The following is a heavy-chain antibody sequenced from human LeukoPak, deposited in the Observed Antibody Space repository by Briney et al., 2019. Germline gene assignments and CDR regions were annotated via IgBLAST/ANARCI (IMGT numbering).Heavy chain of an antibody. V-gene: IGHV3-30-3*01. J-gene: IGHJ4*02. CDR3: ARPYVLRYFDWLLPGY. Sequence: GRSLRLSCAASGFTFSSYAMHWVRQAPGKGLEWVAVISYDGSNKYYADSVKGRFTISRDNSKNTLYLQMNSLRAEDTAVYYCARPYVLRYFDWLLPGYWGQGTLVTVSS. CDR2: ISYDGSNK. D-gene: IGHD3-9*01. CDR1: GFTFSSYA.